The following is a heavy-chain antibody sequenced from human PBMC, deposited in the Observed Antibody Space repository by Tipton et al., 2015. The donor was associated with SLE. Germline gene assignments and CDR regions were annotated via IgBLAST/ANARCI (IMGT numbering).Heavy chain of an antibody. V-gene: IGHV3-23*03. D-gene: IGHD6-13*01. CDR3: AKDGAGTYFQH. J-gene: IGHJ1*01. CDR1: GFAFSSYA. Sequence: SLRLSCAASGFAFSSYAMSWVRQAPEKGLEWVSVIYSGGSTYYVDSVKGRFTISRDNSKNTLYLQMNSLRAEDTAVYYCAKDGAGTYFQHWGQGTLVTVSS. CDR2: IYSGGST.